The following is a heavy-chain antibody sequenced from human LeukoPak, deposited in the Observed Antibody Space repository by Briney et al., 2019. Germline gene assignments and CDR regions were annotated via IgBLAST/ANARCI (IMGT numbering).Heavy chain of an antibody. CDR1: GFTFTNYW. CDR3: ARDLTTQSRREGIFDY. J-gene: IGHJ4*02. D-gene: IGHD1-1*01. Sequence: PGGSLRLSCAASGFTFTNYWMSWVRQAPGKGLELVANIKQDRSEKYYVDSVKGRFTISRDNAKNSLYLQMNSLRAEDTAVYYCARDLTTQSRREGIFDYWGQGTLVTVSS. CDR2: IKQDRSEK. V-gene: IGHV3-7*01.